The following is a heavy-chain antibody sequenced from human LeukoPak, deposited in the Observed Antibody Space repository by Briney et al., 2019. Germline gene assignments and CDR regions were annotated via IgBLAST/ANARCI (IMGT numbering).Heavy chain of an antibody. CDR3: ARGREGIAARWWVEEPRWYFFDP. Sequence: PGGSLRLSCAVSGFTFSNFYMSWVRQAPGKGLEWVSSISSSSSYIYYADSVKGRFTISRDNAMNSLDLQMNSLRAEDTAVYYCARGREGIAARWWVEEPRWYFFDPWGQGTLVTVSS. CDR1: GFTFSNFY. CDR2: ISSSSSYI. V-gene: IGHV3-21*01. D-gene: IGHD6-6*01. J-gene: IGHJ5*02.